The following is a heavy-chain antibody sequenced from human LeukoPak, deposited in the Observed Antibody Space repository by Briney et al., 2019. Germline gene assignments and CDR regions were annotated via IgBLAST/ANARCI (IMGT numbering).Heavy chain of an antibody. CDR3: ARVAGYSDWAWYLDL. CDR1: GGTFSSYA. CDR2: IIPIFGTA. V-gene: IGHV1-69*13. Sequence: SVKVSFKASGGTFSSYAISWVRQAPGQGLEWMGGIIPIFGTANYAQKFQGRVTITADESTSTAYMELSSLRSEDTAVYYCARVAGYSDWAWYLDLWGRGTLVTVSS. D-gene: IGHD4-11*01. J-gene: IGHJ2*01.